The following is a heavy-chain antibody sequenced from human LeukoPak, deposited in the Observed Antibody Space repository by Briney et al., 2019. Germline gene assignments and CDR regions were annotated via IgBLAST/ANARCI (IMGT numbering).Heavy chain of an antibody. Sequence: GASVKVSCKTSGYTFTDYYIHWVRQAPGQGLEWMGWINPNSGDTIYAQKLQGRVTMTTDTSTSTAYMELRSLRSDDTAVYYCARVFGVVINNWFDPWGQGTLVTVSS. CDR2: INPNSGDT. CDR3: ARVFGVVINNWFDP. D-gene: IGHD3-3*01. V-gene: IGHV1-2*02. J-gene: IGHJ5*02. CDR1: GYTFTDYY.